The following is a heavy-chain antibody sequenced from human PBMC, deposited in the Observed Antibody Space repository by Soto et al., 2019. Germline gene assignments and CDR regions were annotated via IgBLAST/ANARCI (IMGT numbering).Heavy chain of an antibody. D-gene: IGHD5-18*01. CDR3: ARSPGFRKAMVRTWFDP. V-gene: IGHV3-7*01. Sequence: EVQLVESGGGLVQPGGSLRLSCAASGFTFSSYWMSWVRQAPGKGLEWVANIKQDGSEKYYVDSVKGRFTISRDNAKNSLYLQMNSLRAEDTAVYYCARSPGFRKAMVRTWFDPWGQGTLVTVSS. CDR2: IKQDGSEK. J-gene: IGHJ5*02. CDR1: GFTFSSYW.